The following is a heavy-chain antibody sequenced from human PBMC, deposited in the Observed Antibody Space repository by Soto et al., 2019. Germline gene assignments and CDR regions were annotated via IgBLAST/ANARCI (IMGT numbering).Heavy chain of an antibody. CDR2: IYYSGST. V-gene: IGHV4-61*01. Sequence: SETVSLTCTVSGGSVSSGSYYWSWIRQPPGKGLEWIGYIYYSGSTNYNPSLKSRVTISVDTSKNQFSLKLSSVTAADTAVYYCARDKKQWLVNYYYGMDVWGQGTTVTV. CDR3: ARDKKQWLVNYYYGMDV. CDR1: GGSVSSGSYY. J-gene: IGHJ6*02. D-gene: IGHD6-19*01.